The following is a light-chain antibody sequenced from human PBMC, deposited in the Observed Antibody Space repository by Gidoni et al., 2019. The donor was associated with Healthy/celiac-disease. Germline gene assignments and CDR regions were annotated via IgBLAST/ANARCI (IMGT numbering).Light chain of an antibody. CDR1: QSISSW. V-gene: IGKV1-5*03. J-gene: IGKJ1*01. Sequence: DIQMTQAPSTLSASVGDRVTIPCRASQSISSWLAWYQQKPGKAPKLLIYKASSLESGVPSRFSGSGSGTEFTLTLSSLQPDDFATYFCQQYNSYSRTFGQGTKVEIK. CDR2: KAS. CDR3: QQYNSYSRT.